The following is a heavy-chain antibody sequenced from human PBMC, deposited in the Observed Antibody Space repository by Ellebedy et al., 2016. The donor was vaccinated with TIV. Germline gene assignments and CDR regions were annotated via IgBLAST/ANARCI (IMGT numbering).Heavy chain of an antibody. CDR3: AKDSGLSGWYFDY. D-gene: IGHD6-19*01. J-gene: IGHJ4*02. Sequence: GESLKIPCEAAGFHFRTYAMTWVRQAPGKGLEWISVISDSGGATYYAAPLKGRFTTSRDNSNDMVYLQINSRRPDDTAVYYCAKDSGLSGWYFDYWGQGTLVTVSS. V-gene: IGHV3-23*01. CDR1: GFHFRTYA. CDR2: ISDSGGAT.